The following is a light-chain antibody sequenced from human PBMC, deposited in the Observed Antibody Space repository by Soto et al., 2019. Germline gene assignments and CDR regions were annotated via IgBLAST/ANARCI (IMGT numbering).Light chain of an antibody. CDR2: KAS. CDR3: QQYNTYSYS. Sequence: DIQMTQSPSTLSASVGDRVTITCRASQSISSWSAWYQQKPGKAPKLLIYKASSLRSGVPSRFSGSGSGTEFTLTISSLQPDDFATYYCQQYNTYSYSFGQGTKVDIK. J-gene: IGKJ2*01. CDR1: QSISSW. V-gene: IGKV1-5*03.